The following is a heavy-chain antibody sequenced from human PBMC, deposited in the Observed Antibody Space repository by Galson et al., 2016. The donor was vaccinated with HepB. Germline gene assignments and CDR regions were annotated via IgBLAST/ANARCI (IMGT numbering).Heavy chain of an antibody. CDR3: ARERGYCSSASCYHSSKRPGGYYDS. J-gene: IGHJ4*02. V-gene: IGHV1-69*13. CDR2: IIPIFGTA. Sequence: SVKVSCKASGGTFSSDAISWVRQAPGQGLEWMGGIIPIFGTANYVQKFQARVSITADESTSTAYMELNSLRAEDTALYYCARERGYCSSASCYHSSKRPGGYYDSWGQGTLVTVSS. CDR1: GGTFSSDA. D-gene: IGHD2-2*01.